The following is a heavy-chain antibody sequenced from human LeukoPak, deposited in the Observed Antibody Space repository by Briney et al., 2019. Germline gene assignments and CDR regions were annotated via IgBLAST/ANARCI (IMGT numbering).Heavy chain of an antibody. V-gene: IGHV4-59*08. J-gene: IGHJ4*02. CDR3: ARRSYGYFDY. D-gene: IGHD5-18*01. Sequence: SETLSLTCTVSDGSISSYYWSWIRQPPGKGLEWIGYIYYSGSTNYNPSLKSRVTISVDTSKNQFSLKLSSVTAADTAVYYCARRSYGYFDYWGQGTLVTVSS. CDR1: DGSISSYY. CDR2: IYYSGST.